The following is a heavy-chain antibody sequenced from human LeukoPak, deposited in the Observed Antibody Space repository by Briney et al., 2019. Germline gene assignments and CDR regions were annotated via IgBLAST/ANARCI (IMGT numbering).Heavy chain of an antibody. Sequence: ASVKVSCKASGYTFTSFDISWVRQATGQGLEWMGWMNPNSANTGYPQKFQGRVTMTRDTSISTAYLELSSLRSEDTAVYFCARRRDNWSADYWGQGSLVIVSS. CDR2: MNPNSANT. V-gene: IGHV1-8*01. CDR3: ARRRDNWSADY. CDR1: GYTFTSFD. J-gene: IGHJ4*02. D-gene: IGHD1-1*01.